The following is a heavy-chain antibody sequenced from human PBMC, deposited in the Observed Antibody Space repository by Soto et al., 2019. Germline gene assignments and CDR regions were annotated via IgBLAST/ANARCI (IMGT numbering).Heavy chain of an antibody. CDR1: NGSFSGYY. CDR2: INHSGST. V-gene: IGHV4-34*01. J-gene: IGHJ3*02. Sequence: QVQLHQWGAGLLKPSETLSLTCIIYNGSFSGYYWGWLRQPPGKGLEWIGHINHSGSTTYNPSLKSRVTIAVDTSENHFSLRLSSMTAADTAVYYCARTKGLRRHGAMDIWGQGTMVTISS. CDR3: ARTKGLRRHGAMDI. D-gene: IGHD1-26*01.